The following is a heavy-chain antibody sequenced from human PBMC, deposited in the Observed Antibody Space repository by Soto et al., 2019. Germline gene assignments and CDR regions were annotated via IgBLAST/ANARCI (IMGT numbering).Heavy chain of an antibody. D-gene: IGHD6-13*01. J-gene: IGHJ6*03. Sequence: SVKVSCKASGGTFSSYTISWVRQAPGQGLEWMGRIIPILGIANYAQKFQGRVTITADKSTSTAYMEMNSLRSEDTAVYYCARDAPGYSSSWPISYYYYYMDVWGKGTTVTVSS. CDR2: IIPILGIA. CDR1: GGTFSSYT. CDR3: ARDAPGYSSSWPISYYYYYMDV. V-gene: IGHV1-69*04.